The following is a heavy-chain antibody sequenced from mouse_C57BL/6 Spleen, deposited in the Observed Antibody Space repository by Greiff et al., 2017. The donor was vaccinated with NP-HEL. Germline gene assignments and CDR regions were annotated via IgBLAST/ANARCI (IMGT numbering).Heavy chain of an antibody. J-gene: IGHJ2*01. Sequence: EVQLQQSGAELVRPGASVKLSCTASGFNIKDDYMHWVKQRPEQGLEWIGWIDPENGDTEYASKFQGKATITADTSSNTAYLQLSSLTSEDTAVYYYTTWEAQDRYYFDYWGQGTTLTVSS. V-gene: IGHV14-4*01. D-gene: IGHD1-3*01. CDR1: GFNIKDDY. CDR2: IDPENGDT. CDR3: TTWEAQDRYYFDY.